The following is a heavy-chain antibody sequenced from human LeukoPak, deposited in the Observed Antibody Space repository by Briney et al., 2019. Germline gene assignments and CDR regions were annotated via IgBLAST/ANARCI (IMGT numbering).Heavy chain of an antibody. J-gene: IGHJ6*02. Sequence: PGGSLRLSCAASGFTFSSYAMSWVRQAPGKGLEWVSAISGSGGSTYYADSVKGRFTISRDNSKNTLYLQMNSLRAEDTAVYYCAKYRGGKLGPGYYYYGMDVWGQGTTVTVSS. D-gene: IGHD2-15*01. V-gene: IGHV3-23*01. CDR1: GFTFSSYA. CDR2: ISGSGGST. CDR3: AKYRGGKLGPGYYYYGMDV.